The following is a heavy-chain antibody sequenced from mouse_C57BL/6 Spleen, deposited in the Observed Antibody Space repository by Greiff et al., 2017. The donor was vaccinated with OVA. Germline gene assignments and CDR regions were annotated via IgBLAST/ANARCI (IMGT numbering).Heavy chain of an antibody. Sequence: VQLQQSGAELVKPGASVKMSCKASGYTFTSYWITWVKQRPGQGLEWIGDIYPGSGSTNYNEKFKSKATLTVDTSSSTAYMQLSSLTSEDSAVYYCARADYDVNYAMDYWGQGTSVTVSS. CDR2: IYPGSGST. CDR1: GYTFTSYW. V-gene: IGHV1-55*01. J-gene: IGHJ4*01. D-gene: IGHD2-4*01. CDR3: ARADYDVNYAMDY.